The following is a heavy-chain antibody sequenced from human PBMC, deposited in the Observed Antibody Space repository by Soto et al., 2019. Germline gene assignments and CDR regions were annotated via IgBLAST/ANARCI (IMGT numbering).Heavy chain of an antibody. V-gene: IGHV3-23*01. CDR3: AKRAYSGYDRGIYYFDY. D-gene: IGHD5-12*01. Sequence: GGSLRLSCAASGFTFSSSAMSWVRQAPGKGLEWVSAITGSGGSTYYADSVKGRCTISRDNSENTLYLQMNSLRAEDTAVYYCAKRAYSGYDRGIYYFDYWGQGTLVTVSS. CDR2: ITGSGGST. J-gene: IGHJ4*02. CDR1: GFTFSSSA.